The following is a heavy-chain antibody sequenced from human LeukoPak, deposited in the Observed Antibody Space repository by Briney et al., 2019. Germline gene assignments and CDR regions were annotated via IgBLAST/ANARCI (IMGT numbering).Heavy chain of an antibody. CDR3: AADDLLFGY. V-gene: IGHV1-58*01. CDR1: GFTFTNSA. D-gene: IGHD3-10*02. J-gene: IGHJ4*02. Sequence: SVKVSCKASGFTFTNSAVQWVRQARGQRLEWIGWIVVGSGKTNYAQKFQERVTITRDMSTRTAYMELSGLRSEDTAVYYCAADDLLFGYWGQGTLVTVSS. CDR2: IVVGSGKT.